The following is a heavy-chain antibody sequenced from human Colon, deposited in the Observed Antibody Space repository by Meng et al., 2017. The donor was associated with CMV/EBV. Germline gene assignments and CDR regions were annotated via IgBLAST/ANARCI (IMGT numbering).Heavy chain of an antibody. V-gene: IGHV3-7*01. CDR1: GFTFSSYW. Sequence: GESLKISCAASGFTFSSYWMSWVRQAPGKGLEWVANIKQDGSEKFYVDSVKGRFTISRDNAKNSLYLQMNSLRAEDTAVYYCARAYYDSSGCRDYWGQGTLVTVSS. CDR3: ARAYYDSSGCRDY. J-gene: IGHJ4*02. D-gene: IGHD3-22*01. CDR2: IKQDGSEK.